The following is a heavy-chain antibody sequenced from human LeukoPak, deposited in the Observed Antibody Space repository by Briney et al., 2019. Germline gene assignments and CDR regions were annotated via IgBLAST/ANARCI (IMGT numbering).Heavy chain of an antibody. Sequence: SETLSLTCTVSGGSISSYYWSWIRQPAGKGLEWIGRIYTSGSTNCNPSLKSRVTMSVDTSKNQFSLKLSSVTAADTAVYYCARDRARAPNYYGSGSYSYYYYYYMDVWGKGTTVTISS. D-gene: IGHD3-10*01. CDR1: GGSISSYY. V-gene: IGHV4-4*07. CDR2: IYTSGST. CDR3: ARDRARAPNYYGSGSYSYYYYYYMDV. J-gene: IGHJ6*03.